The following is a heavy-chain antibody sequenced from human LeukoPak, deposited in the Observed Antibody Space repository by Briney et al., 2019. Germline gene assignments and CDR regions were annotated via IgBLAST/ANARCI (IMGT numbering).Heavy chain of an antibody. CDR1: GGSISSGSYY. V-gene: IGHV4-61*02. J-gene: IGHJ6*03. Sequence: SQTLSLTCTVSGGSISSGSYYWSWIRQPAGKGLEWIGRIYTSGSTNYNPSLKSRVTISVDTSKNQFSPKLSSVTAADTAVYYCASFNTYSSGWHYYYYYMDVWGKGTTVTVSS. D-gene: IGHD6-19*01. CDR2: IYTSGST. CDR3: ASFNTYSSGWHYYYYYMDV.